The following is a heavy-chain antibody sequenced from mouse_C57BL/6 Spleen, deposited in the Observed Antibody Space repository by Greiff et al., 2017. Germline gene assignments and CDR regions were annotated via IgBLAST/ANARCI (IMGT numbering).Heavy chain of an antibody. CDR2: IWSGGST. CDR1: GFSLTSYG. D-gene: IGHD4-1*01. Sequence: QVHVKQSGPGLVQPSQSLSITCTVSGFSLTSYGVHWVRQPPGKGLEWLGVIWSGGSTDYNAAFISRMSISKDNSKSQVFFKMNSLQADDTAIYYCANTSGYAMDYWGQGTSVTVSS. J-gene: IGHJ4*01. V-gene: IGHV2-4*01. CDR3: ANTSGYAMDY.